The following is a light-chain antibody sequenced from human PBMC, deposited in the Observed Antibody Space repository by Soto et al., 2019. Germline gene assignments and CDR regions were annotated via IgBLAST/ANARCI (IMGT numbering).Light chain of an antibody. CDR2: QGS. Sequence: DIQMTQSPSTLSASVGDRVTLTCRASQRLSYWLAWYQQKPGKAPKLVIYQGSPLPSGVPSRFSGSGSGSEFTLSISGLQPDDFATYYCQQYNTYPYSFGQGTKLEIK. CDR3: QQYNTYPYS. CDR1: QRLSYW. J-gene: IGKJ2*01. V-gene: IGKV1-5*03.